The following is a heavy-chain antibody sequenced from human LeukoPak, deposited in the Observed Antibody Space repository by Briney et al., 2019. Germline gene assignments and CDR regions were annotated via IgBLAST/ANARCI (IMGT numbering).Heavy chain of an antibody. CDR1: SRSISSCY. CDR3: ARDGYSYAVWFDP. D-gene: IGHD5-18*01. V-gene: IGHV4-4*07. CDR2: IYTSGST. J-gene: IGHJ5*02. Sequence: SETLSLTCTVSSRSISSCYWSWIRQPAGKGLEWIGRIYTSGSTNYNPSLKSRVTMSVDTSKNQFSLKLSSVTAADTAVYYCARDGYSYAVWFDPWGQGTLVTVSS.